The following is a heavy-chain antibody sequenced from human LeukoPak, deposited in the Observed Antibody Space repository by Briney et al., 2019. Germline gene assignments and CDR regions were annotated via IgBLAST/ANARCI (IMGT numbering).Heavy chain of an antibody. D-gene: IGHD2-8*02. CDR1: GFTFSNYW. CDR3: ARDWFTGGNLGRAMDV. Sequence: GGSLRLSCATSGFTFSNYWMSWVRQAPGKGLEWVANINQDGSEEYYVDSVKGRFTISRDNAKNALYLQMNSLGAEDTAVYYCARDWFTGGNLGRAMDVWGQGTTVTVSS. V-gene: IGHV3-7*05. J-gene: IGHJ6*02. CDR2: INQDGSEE.